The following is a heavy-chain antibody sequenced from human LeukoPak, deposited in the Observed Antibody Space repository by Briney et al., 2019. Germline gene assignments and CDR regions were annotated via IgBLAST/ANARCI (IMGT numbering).Heavy chain of an antibody. D-gene: IGHD6-13*01. V-gene: IGHV4-39*01. CDR2: IYYSGST. J-gene: IGHJ6*03. Sequence: VKPSETLSLTCTVSGGSISSSSYYWGWIRQPPGKGLEWIGSIYYSGSTYYNPSLKSRVTISVDTSKNQFSPKLSSVTAADTAVYYCARRRAAAGTFYYYMDVWGKGTTVTVSS. CDR3: ARRRAAAGTFYYYMDV. CDR1: GGSISSSSYY.